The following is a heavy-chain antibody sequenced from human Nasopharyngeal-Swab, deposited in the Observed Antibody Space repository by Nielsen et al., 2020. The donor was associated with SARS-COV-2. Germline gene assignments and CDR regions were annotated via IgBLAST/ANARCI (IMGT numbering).Heavy chain of an antibody. CDR3: ARDHRTTIFGVVIIQGYYGMDV. D-gene: IGHD3-3*01. CDR2: INTNTGNP. Sequence: ASVKVSCKASGYTFTSYAMNWVRQAPGQGLEWMGWINTNTGNPTYAQGFTGRFVFSLDTSVSTAYLQISSLKAEDTAVYYCARDHRTTIFGVVIIQGYYGMDVWGQGTTVTVSS. J-gene: IGHJ6*02. V-gene: IGHV7-4-1*02. CDR1: GYTFTSYA.